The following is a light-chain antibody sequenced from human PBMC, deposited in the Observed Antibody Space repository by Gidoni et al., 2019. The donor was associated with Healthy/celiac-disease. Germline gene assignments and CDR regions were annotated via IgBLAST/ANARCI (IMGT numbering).Light chain of an antibody. CDR3: SSYTSSSTQVV. J-gene: IGLJ2*01. V-gene: IGLV2-14*01. CDR1: SSDVVGYNY. Sequence: QSALTQPASVSGSPGQSITISCTGTSSDVVGYNYVSWYQQHPGKAPKLMIYEVSNRPSGVSNRFSGSKSGNTASLTISGLQAEDEADYYCSSYTSSSTQVVFGGGTKLTVL. CDR2: EVS.